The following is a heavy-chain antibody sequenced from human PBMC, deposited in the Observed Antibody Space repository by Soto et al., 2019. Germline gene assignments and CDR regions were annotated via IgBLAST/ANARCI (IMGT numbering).Heavy chain of an antibody. CDR3: GAYAGPPYGPSDY. J-gene: IGHJ4*02. CDR2: IYHTGST. V-gene: IGHV4-4*02. Sequence: QVQLQQSGPGLVKPSGTLSLTCAVSIGSITSTNWWTWVRQPPGKELEWLGEIYHTGSTNYNPSLKYRGTMPVDKSKNVFALRLFSVTAAHTAVYYCGAYAGPPYGPSDYWGRGTLLTASS. D-gene: IGHD4-17*01. CDR1: IGSITSTNW.